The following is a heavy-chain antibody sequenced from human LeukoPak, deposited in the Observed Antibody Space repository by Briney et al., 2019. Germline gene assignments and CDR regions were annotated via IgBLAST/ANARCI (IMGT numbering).Heavy chain of an antibody. D-gene: IGHD3-22*01. V-gene: IGHV1-24*01. J-gene: IGHJ4*02. CDR1: GYTLTELS. Sequence: ASVKVSCKVSGYTLTELSMHWVRQAPGKGLEWMGGFDPEDGETIYAQKFQGRVTMTEDTSTDTAYMELSSLRAEDTAVYYCAKDSSVYNYDSRNLDYWGQGTLVTVSS. CDR3: AKDSSVYNYDSRNLDY. CDR2: FDPEDGET.